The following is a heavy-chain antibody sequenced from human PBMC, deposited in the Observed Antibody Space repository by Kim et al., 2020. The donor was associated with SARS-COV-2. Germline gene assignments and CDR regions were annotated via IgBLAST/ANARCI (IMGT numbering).Heavy chain of an antibody. CDR3: ARRQGGGDGFDV. V-gene: IGHV5-10-1*01. J-gene: IGHJ3*01. CDR2: IDPSDSYT. D-gene: IGHD3-16*01. Sequence: RQMPGKGLEWMGNIDPSDSYTKYSPSFRGHVTISTDKALSTAYLQWSRLRASDTAIYYCARRQGGGDGFDVWGQGTVVIVSS.